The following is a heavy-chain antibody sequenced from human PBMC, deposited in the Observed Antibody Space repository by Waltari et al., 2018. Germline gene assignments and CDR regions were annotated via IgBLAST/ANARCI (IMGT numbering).Heavy chain of an antibody. CDR2: ITPIFGTA. D-gene: IGHD3-3*01. J-gene: IGHJ6*04. Sequence: QVQLVQSGAEVKKPGSSVKVSCKASGGTFSSYAISWVRQAPGQGLEWMGGITPIFGTANYAQKFQGRVTITADKATSTAYMELSSLRSEDTAVYYCARRVTIFGASEMDVWGKGTTVTVSS. CDR3: ARRVTIFGASEMDV. CDR1: GGTFSSYA. V-gene: IGHV1-69*14.